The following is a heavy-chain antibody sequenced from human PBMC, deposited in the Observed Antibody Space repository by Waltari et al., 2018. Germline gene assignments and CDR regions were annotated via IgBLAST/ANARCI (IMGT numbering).Heavy chain of an antibody. Sequence: QVQLVQSGAEVKKPGSSVKVSCKASGYTFTSYDINWVRQATGQGLEWMGWMNPTSGNTCDAQKFQGRVTMTRTTSIRTAYMWLSSLRSEDTAVYYCARGAYDSSGYYFKGWGQGTLVTVSS. CDR3: ARGAYDSSGYYFKG. J-gene: IGHJ4*02. D-gene: IGHD3-22*01. CDR2: MNPTSGNT. CDR1: GYTFTSYD. V-gene: IGHV1-8*01.